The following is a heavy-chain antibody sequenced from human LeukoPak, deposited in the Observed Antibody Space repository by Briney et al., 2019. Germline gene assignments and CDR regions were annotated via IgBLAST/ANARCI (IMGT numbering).Heavy chain of an antibody. CDR1: GFTFSSYS. D-gene: IGHD3-9*01. CDR3: ARAMQYDILTGYYRRYNWFDH. J-gene: IGHJ5*02. Sequence: GGSLRLSCAASGFTFSSYSRNWVRQAPGKGLEWVSSISSSSSYIYYADSVKDRFTLSRHNAKNSLYLQMHSLRAEDTAVYYCARAMQYDILTGYYRRYNWFDHWGQGTLVTVSS. V-gene: IGHV3-21*01. CDR2: ISSSSSYI.